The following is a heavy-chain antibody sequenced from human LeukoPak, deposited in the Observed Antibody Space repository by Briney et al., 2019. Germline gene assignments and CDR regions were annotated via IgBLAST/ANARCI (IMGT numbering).Heavy chain of an antibody. CDR1: GGSISSYY. D-gene: IGHD6-19*01. Sequence: PSETLSLTCTVSGGSISSYYWSWIRQPAGKGLEWIGRIYTSGCTNYNPSLKSRVTMSVDTSKNQFSLKLSSVTAADTAVYYCARDSRLWYSSGWYYFDYWGQGTLVTVSS. CDR3: ARDSRLWYSSGWYYFDY. V-gene: IGHV4-4*07. CDR2: IYTSGCT. J-gene: IGHJ4*02.